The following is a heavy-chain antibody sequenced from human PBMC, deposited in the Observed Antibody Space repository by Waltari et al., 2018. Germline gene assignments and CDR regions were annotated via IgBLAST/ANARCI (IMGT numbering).Heavy chain of an antibody. CDR2: MQYRGST. CDR1: GGSISTNYN. J-gene: IGHJ1*01. V-gene: IGHV4-39*01. CDR3: GRIAFGDDGGYFQH. Sequence: QLQLQESGPGLVKPSETLSLTCTVSGGSISTNYNWGWIRQPPGKGLAWMGNMQYRGSTFYNPSLKSRVTISLDTSKNQFSLRLSSVGAADTAVYFCGRIAFGDDGGYFQHWGQGTLVTVSS. D-gene: IGHD4-17*01.